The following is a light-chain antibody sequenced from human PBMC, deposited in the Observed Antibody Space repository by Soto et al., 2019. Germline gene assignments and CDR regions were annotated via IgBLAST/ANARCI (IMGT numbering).Light chain of an antibody. J-gene: IGKJ1*01. Sequence: DIVMTQSPDSLAVSLGERATINCKSSLSVLYSSNNKNYLAWYQQKPGQPPKLLIYWASTRESGVPDRFSGSGSGTDLTLTISSLQAEDVAVYYCQQYYSTPRTFGQGTKVEIK. V-gene: IGKV4-1*01. CDR2: WAS. CDR3: QQYYSTPRT. CDR1: LSVLYSSNNKNY.